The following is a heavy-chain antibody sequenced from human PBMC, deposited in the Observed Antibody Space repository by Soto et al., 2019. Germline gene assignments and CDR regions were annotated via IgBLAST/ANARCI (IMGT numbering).Heavy chain of an antibody. CDR3: ARAGYCTNGICYYFDY. V-gene: IGHV1-3*01. D-gene: IGHD2-8*01. CDR2: INAGNGNT. CDR1: GYSVSWYP. Sequence: GASWRVACKGAGYSVSWYPMEWVRQAHRQRLEWMGWINAGNGNTKYSQKFQDRVTITRDTSASTVYMELSSLRSEDTAVYSCARAGYCTNGICYYFDYWGQGTLVTVSS. J-gene: IGHJ4*02.